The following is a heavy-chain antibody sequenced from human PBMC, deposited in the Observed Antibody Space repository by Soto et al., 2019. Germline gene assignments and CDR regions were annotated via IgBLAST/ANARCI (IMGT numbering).Heavy chain of an antibody. Sequence: PSETLSLTCAVYGGSFSGYYWSWIRQPPGKGLEWIGEINHSGSTNYNPSLKSRVTISVDTSKNQFSLKLSSVTAADTAVYYRAAMLIVGATPYYFEYWEEGNLVTVSS. CDR2: INHSGST. D-gene: IGHD1-26*01. J-gene: IGHJ4*01. CDR1: GGSFSGYY. V-gene: IGHV4-34*01. CDR3: AAMLIVGATPYYFEY.